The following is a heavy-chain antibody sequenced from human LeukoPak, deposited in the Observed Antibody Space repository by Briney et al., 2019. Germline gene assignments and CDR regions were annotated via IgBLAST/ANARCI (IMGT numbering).Heavy chain of an antibody. CDR2: IRGRVYGATT. Sequence: PGGSLRLSCTTSGFIFGDYAMSWVRQAPGKGLEWVSLIRGRVYGATTEYAASVKGRFAMSRDDSKSIAYLQTNSLKSEDTAMYYCSRERAGVFQYWGQGILVTVSS. CDR1: GFIFGDYA. J-gene: IGHJ4*02. CDR3: SRERAGVFQY. V-gene: IGHV3-49*04.